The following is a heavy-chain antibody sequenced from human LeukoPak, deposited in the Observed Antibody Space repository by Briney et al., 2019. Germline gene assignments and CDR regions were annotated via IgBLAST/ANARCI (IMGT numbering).Heavy chain of an antibody. J-gene: IGHJ6*02. Sequence: SVKVSSKASLGTLSSYAISWVRQAPRQGLEWMGGIIPIFGTANSAQKFQGRVTITADESTSTDYMGLSSLRSEDAAVYYCARAARGSGSYYNRYYGMDVWGQGTTVTVSS. V-gene: IGHV1-69*13. D-gene: IGHD3-10*01. CDR1: LGTLSSYA. CDR2: IIPIFGTA. CDR3: ARAARGSGSYYNRYYGMDV.